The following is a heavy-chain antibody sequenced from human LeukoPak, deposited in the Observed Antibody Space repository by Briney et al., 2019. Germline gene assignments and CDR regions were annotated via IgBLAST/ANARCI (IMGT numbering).Heavy chain of an antibody. CDR3: ARGITGTTGDY. CDR1: GFTFSSYS. J-gene: IGHJ4*02. CDR2: ISSSSSYI. Sequence: GGSLRLSCAASGFTFSSYSMNWVRQAPGKGLEWVSSISSSSSYIYYADSVKGRFIISRDNAKNSVYLQMNSLRAEDTAVYYCARGITGTTGDYWGQGTLVTVSS. V-gene: IGHV3-21*01. D-gene: IGHD1-7*01.